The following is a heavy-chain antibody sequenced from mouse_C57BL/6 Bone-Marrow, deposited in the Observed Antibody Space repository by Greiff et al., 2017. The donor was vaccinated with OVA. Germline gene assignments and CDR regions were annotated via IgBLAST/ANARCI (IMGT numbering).Heavy chain of an antibody. CDR1: GYTFTSYG. V-gene: IGHV1-81*01. D-gene: IGHD1-1*01. CDR3: ARRTCRITTVVAWFAY. CDR2: IYPRSGNT. Sequence: VQLQQSGAELARPGASVKLSCKASGYTFTSYGISWVKQRTGQGLEWIGEIYPRSGNTYYNEKFKGKATLTADKSSSTAYMELRSLTSEDSAVYFWARRTCRITTVVAWFAYWGQGTLVTVAA. J-gene: IGHJ3*01.